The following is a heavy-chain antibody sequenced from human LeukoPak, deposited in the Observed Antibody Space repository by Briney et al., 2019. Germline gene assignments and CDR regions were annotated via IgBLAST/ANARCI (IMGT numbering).Heavy chain of an antibody. Sequence: GGSLRLPCTASGFTFNNYWMTWVRQAPGKGLEWVANIKQDGSEKYYVDSVKGRFTISRDNAKNSVDLQMNSLRAEDTAFYYCARVRSGSLYNYYYMDVWGTGTTVTVSS. V-gene: IGHV3-7*01. J-gene: IGHJ6*03. CDR2: IKQDGSEK. CDR1: GFTFNNYW. CDR3: ARVRSGSLYNYYYMDV. D-gene: IGHD3-10*01.